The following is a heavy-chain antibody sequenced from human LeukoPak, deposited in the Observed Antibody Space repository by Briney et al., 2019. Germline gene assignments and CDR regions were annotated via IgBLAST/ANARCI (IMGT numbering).Heavy chain of an antibody. CDR2: INPSGGST. Sequence: ASVKVSCKASGYTFTSYYMHWVRQAPGQGLEWMGIINPSGGSTSYAQKFQGRVTMTRDTSTSTVYMELSSLRSEDTAVYYCARGEVVGEYYYYYMDVWGKGTTVTISS. V-gene: IGHV1-46*01. CDR3: ARGEVVGEYYYYYMDV. D-gene: IGHD3-16*01. CDR1: GYTFTSYY. J-gene: IGHJ6*03.